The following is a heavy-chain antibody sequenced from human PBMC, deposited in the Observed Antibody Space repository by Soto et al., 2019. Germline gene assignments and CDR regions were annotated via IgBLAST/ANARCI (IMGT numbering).Heavy chain of an antibody. Sequence: PGGSLSLSCASSGFTFSSYRMHWVRKAPGKGLEWVAVIWYDGSNKYYADSVKGRFTISRDNSKNTLYLQMNSLRAEDTAVYYCARGWDSSGYYDAFDIWGQGTMVTVS. D-gene: IGHD3-22*01. J-gene: IGHJ3*02. CDR3: ARGWDSSGYYDAFDI. V-gene: IGHV3-33*01. CDR2: IWYDGSNK. CDR1: GFTFSSYR.